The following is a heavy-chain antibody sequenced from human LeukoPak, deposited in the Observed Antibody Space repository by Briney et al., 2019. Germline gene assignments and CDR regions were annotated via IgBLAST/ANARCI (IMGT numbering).Heavy chain of an antibody. V-gene: IGHV4-34*01. CDR2: IYYSGST. J-gene: IGHJ3*02. Sequence: SETLSLTCAVYGGSFSGYYWSWIRQPPGKGLEWIGSIYYSGSTYYNPSLKSRVTISVDTSKNQFSLKLSSVTAADTAVYYCARPWGIWGQGTMVTVSS. CDR3: ARPWGI. D-gene: IGHD3-16*01. CDR1: GGSFSGYY.